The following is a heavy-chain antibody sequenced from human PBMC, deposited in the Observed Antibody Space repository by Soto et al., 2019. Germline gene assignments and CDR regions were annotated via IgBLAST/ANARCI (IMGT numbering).Heavy chain of an antibody. CDR3: VKGRYSSSSQGWFDP. Sequence: EVQLVESGGGLVQPGGSLRLSCSASGFTFSSYAMHWVRQAPGKGLEYVSAISSNGGSTYYADSVKGRFTISRDNSKNTLYLQMSSLRAEDTAVYYCVKGRYSSSSQGWFDPWGQGTLVTVSS. D-gene: IGHD6-6*01. CDR2: ISSNGGST. J-gene: IGHJ5*02. V-gene: IGHV3-64D*06. CDR1: GFTFSSYA.